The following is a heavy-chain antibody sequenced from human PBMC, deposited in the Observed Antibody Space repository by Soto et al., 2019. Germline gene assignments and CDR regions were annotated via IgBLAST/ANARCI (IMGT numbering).Heavy chain of an antibody. CDR3: ASAQYPTVDYYDGSGYGSDY. J-gene: IGHJ4*02. Sequence: QVQLVQSGAEVKKPGSSVKVSCKASGGTFSSYAISWVRQAPGQGLEGMGGIIPIFGTANYAQKFQGRVTITANDSTSTVYMELSSLRSEDTAVYNCASAQYPTVDYYDGSGYGSDYWGQGTLVTVSS. CDR2: IIPIFGTA. CDR1: GGTFSSYA. V-gene: IGHV1-69*01. D-gene: IGHD3-22*01.